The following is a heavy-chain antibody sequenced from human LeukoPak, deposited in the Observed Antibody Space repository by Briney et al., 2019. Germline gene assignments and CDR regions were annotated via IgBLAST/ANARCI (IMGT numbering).Heavy chain of an antibody. D-gene: IGHD3-16*01. CDR3: ARDRGTQSDY. CDR1: GFTFTGYW. Sequence: GGFLRLSCAASGFTFTGYWMSWVRQAPGKGLEWVANLGQDGTKKYYVDSVKGRFTISSDNAKHSLYLQMDSLRPEDTAVYYCARDRGTQSDYWGQGTLVTVSS. V-gene: IGHV3-7*01. CDR2: LGQDGTKK. J-gene: IGHJ4*02.